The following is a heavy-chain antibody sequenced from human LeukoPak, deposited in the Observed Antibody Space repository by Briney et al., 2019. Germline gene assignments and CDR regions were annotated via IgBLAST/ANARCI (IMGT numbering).Heavy chain of an antibody. Sequence: PLETLSLTCTVSGGSISRYYWSWIRQPPGKGLEWIGYIYYSGITNYNPSLKSRVTISVDTSKNQFSLKLSSVTAADTAMYYCARDYQMSGTYSYYFDYWGQGTLVTVSS. V-gene: IGHV4-59*01. CDR2: IYYSGIT. J-gene: IGHJ4*02. D-gene: IGHD1-26*01. CDR1: GGSISRYY. CDR3: ARDYQMSGTYSYYFDY.